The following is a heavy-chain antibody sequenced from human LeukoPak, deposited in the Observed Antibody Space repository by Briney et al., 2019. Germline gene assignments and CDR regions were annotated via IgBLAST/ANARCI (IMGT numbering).Heavy chain of an antibody. CDR2: IYHTGST. CDR1: GASVRSGSYY. D-gene: IGHD3-16*01. CDR3: ASYDYVWGSLDF. Sequence: SETLSLTCTVSGASVRSGSYYWTWIRQPPGEGLEWIGDIYHTGSTNYNPSLKSRVTFSLDKSKNHFALRLTSVTVADTAIYYCASYDYVWGSLDFWGQGTLVPVSS. J-gene: IGHJ4*02. V-gene: IGHV4-61*01.